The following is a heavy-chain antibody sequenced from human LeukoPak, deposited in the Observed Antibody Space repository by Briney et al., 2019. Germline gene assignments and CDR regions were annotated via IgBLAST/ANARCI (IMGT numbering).Heavy chain of an antibody. Sequence: TSETLSLTCTVSGGSISSSSYYWGWIRQPPGKGLEWIGCIYYSGSTYYNPSLKSRVTISVDTSKNQFSLKLSSVTAADTAVYYCASIAVAGTLFDYWGQGTLVTVSS. CDR2: IYYSGST. D-gene: IGHD6-19*01. V-gene: IGHV4-39*01. J-gene: IGHJ4*02. CDR1: GGSISSSSYY. CDR3: ASIAVAGTLFDY.